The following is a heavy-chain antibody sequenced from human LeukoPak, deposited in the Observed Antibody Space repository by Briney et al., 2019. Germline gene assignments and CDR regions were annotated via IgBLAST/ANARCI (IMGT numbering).Heavy chain of an antibody. CDR3: ARQRATRSPSYYYYYGMDV. D-gene: IGHD1-26*01. Sequence: SETLSLTCTVSGGSISSGGYYWSWIRQPPGKGLEWIGYIYYSGSTNYNPSLKSRVTISVDTSKNQFSLKLSSVTAADTAVYYCARQRATRSPSYYYYYGMDVWGQGTTVTVSS. J-gene: IGHJ6*02. V-gene: IGHV4-61*08. CDR1: GGSISSGGYY. CDR2: IYYSGST.